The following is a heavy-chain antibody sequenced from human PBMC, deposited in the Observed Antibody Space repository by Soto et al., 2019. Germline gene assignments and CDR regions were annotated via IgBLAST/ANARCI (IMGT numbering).Heavy chain of an antibody. V-gene: IGHV1-69*12. CDR2: IVPIVDTS. CDR3: LRVVAIPGYPDN. D-gene: IGHD5-12*01. CDR1: GGTFSSYA. J-gene: IGHJ4*02. Sequence: QVQLVQSGAEVRQPASSVKVSCKTSGGTFSSYAINWVRQAPGQGLEWMGGIVPIVDTSTYAQKFQGRVTITADESTSTVDMELCSLRSDDTAVYYCLRVVAIPGYPDNWGQGTLVTVSS.